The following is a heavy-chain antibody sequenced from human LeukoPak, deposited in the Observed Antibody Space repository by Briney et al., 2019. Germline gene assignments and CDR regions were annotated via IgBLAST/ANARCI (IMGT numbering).Heavy chain of an antibody. CDR3: ARGVPPSPTYNWFDP. CDR1: GGSISSGGYY. CDR2: IYYSGST. J-gene: IGHJ5*02. D-gene: IGHD1-1*01. Sequence: SETLSLTCTVSGGSISSGGYYWSWIRQHPGKGLEWIGYIYYSGSTYYNPSLKSRVTISVDTSKNQFSLKLSSVTAADTAVCYCARGVPPSPTYNWFDPWGQGTLVTISS. V-gene: IGHV4-31*03.